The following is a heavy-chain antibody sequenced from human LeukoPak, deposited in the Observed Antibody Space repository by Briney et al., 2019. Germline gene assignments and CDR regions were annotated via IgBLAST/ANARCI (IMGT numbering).Heavy chain of an antibody. CDR2: IYYSGST. CDR3: ARAVAGSPYYYYYMDV. J-gene: IGHJ6*03. V-gene: IGHV4-59*01. Sequence: PSETLSLTCTVSGGSISSYYWSWIQQPPGKGLEWIGYIYYSGSTNYNPSLKSRVTISVDTSKNQFSLKLSSVTAADTAVYYCARAVAGSPYYYYYMDVWGKGTTVTVSS. D-gene: IGHD6-19*01. CDR1: GGSISSYY.